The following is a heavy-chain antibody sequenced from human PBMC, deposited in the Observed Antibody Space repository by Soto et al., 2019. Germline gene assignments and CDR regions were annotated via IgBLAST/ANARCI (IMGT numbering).Heavy chain of an antibody. J-gene: IGHJ4*02. CDR1: GGSISSGDYY. V-gene: IGHV4-30-4*01. Sequence: SETLSLTCTVSGGSISSGDYYWSWIRQPPGRGLEWIGYIYYSGSTYYNPSLKSRVTISVDTSKNQFSLKLSSVTAADTAVYYCARETDRGRFDYWGQGTLVTVSS. CDR2: IYYSGST. CDR3: ARETDRGRFDY.